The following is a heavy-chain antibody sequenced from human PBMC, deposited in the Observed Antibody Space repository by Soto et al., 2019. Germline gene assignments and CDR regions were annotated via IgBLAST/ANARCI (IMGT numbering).Heavy chain of an antibody. CDR2: IYYSGST. J-gene: IGHJ5*02. D-gene: IGHD6-6*01. CDR3: ARGGIAARLGLGGWFDP. V-gene: IGHV4-30-4*01. CDR1: GGSISSGDYY. Sequence: SETLSLTCTVSGGSISSGDYYWSWIRQPPGKGLEWIGYIYYSGSTYYNPSLKSRVTISVDTSKNQFSLKLSSVTAADTAVYYCARGGIAARLGLGGWFDPWGQGTLVTAPQ.